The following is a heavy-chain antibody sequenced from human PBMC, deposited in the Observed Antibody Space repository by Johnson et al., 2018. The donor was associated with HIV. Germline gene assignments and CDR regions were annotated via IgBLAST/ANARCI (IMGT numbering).Heavy chain of an antibody. D-gene: IGHD2-2*01. CDR1: GFTFDDYG. CDR3: ARGGSSTSLDAFDI. Sequence: QVQLVESGGGVVRPGGSLRLSCAASGFTFDDYGMNWVRQAPGKGLEWVAVISYDGSNKYYADSVKGRFTISRDNSKNTLYLQMNSLRAEDTAVYYCARGGSSTSLDAFDIWGQGTMVTVSS. V-gene: IGHV3-30*03. CDR2: ISYDGSNK. J-gene: IGHJ3*02.